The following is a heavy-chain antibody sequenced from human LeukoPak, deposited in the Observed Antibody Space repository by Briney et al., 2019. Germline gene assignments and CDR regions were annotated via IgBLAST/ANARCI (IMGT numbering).Heavy chain of an antibody. CDR1: GFTFSNYD. CDR3: ARNGETRITIFGVVIDAFDI. D-gene: IGHD3-3*01. J-gene: IGHJ3*02. V-gene: IGHV3-23*01. Sequence: GGSLRLSCVASGFTFSNYDMSWVRQAPGKGLEWVSTISISGDNTYYPDPVKGRFTISRDNSENTLYLQMNSLRAEDTAVYYCARNGETRITIFGVVIDAFDIWGQGTMVTVSS. CDR2: ISISGDNT.